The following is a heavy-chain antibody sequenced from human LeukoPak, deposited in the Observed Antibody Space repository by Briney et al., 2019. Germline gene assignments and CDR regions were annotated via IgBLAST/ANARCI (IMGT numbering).Heavy chain of an antibody. Sequence: PGGSLRLSCAAPGFTFSSYWMSWVRQAPGKGLEWVANIKEDGSEKYYVDSVKGRFTISRDNAKKSLYLQMNSLRAEDTAVYYCARDRGRNWFDSWGQGTRVTVSS. J-gene: IGHJ5*01. V-gene: IGHV3-7*04. D-gene: IGHD6-25*01. CDR2: IKEDGSEK. CDR3: ARDRGRNWFDS. CDR1: GFTFSSYW.